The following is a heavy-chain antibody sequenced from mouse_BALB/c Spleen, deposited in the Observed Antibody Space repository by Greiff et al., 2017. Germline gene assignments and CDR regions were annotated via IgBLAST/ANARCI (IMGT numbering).Heavy chain of an antibody. D-gene: IGHD6-1*01. Sequence: QVQLQQPGAELVKPGTSVKLSCKASGYNFTSYWINWVKLRPGQGLEWIGDIYPGSGSTNYNEKFKSKATLTVDTSSSTAYMQLSSLASEDSALYYCARVAYYYAMDYWGQGTSVTVSS. CDR2: IYPGSGST. V-gene: IGHV1-55*01. CDR1: GYNFTSYW. CDR3: ARVAYYYAMDY. J-gene: IGHJ4*01.